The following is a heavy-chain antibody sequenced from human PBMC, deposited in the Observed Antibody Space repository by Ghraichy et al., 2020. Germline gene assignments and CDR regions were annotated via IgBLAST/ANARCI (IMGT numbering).Heavy chain of an antibody. CDR3: AKALQPGLPSYYFDY. D-gene: IGHD2-15*01. Sequence: GGSLRLSCAASGFIFSDYAMNWVRQAPGKEPEWVSLISDSGASTYYADSVKGRFSISRDNSKNIVYLQMNSLRAEDTAIYYFAKALQPGLPSYYFDYWGQGILVTVSS. J-gene: IGHJ4*02. V-gene: IGHV3-23*01. CDR1: GFIFSDYA. CDR2: ISDSGAST.